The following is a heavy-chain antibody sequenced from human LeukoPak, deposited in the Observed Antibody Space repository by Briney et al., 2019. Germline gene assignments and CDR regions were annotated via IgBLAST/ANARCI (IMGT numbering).Heavy chain of an antibody. CDR3: ASGGAYCGGDCAGQSDY. J-gene: IGHJ4*02. CDR2: ISSSGSTI. D-gene: IGHD2-21*02. CDR1: GFTFSDYY. V-gene: IGHV3-11*04. Sequence: GGSLRLSCAATGFTFSDYYMSWIRQAPGKGLEWVSYISSSGSTIYYTDSVKGRFTISRDNAKNSLYLRMNSLRAEDTAVYYCASGGAYCGGDCAGQSDYWGQGTLVTVSS.